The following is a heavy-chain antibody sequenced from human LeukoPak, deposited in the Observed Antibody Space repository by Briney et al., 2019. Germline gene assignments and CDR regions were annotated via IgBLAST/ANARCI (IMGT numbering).Heavy chain of an antibody. CDR3: AREYDY. CDR1: AVSISRHF. V-gene: IGHV4-59*11. J-gene: IGHJ4*01. CDR2: VFSSGST. Sequence: PSETLSLTCNFSAVSISRHFWSWIRQTPKKGLEWPGYVFSSGSTNYNPSLKSRITISLDTSKHQFSLTLNSVTAADTAVYYCAREYDYWSLGTLVTVSS.